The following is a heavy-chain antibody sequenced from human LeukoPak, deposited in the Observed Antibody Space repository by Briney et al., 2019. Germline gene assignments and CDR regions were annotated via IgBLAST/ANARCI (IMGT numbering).Heavy chain of an antibody. CDR3: ARQLGNYYRAFDF. V-gene: IGHV1-2*02. D-gene: IGHD1-26*01. Sequence: ASVKVSCKPSGYTFTNYYIHWVRQAPGQGPEWVGWINPASAGAAFAPKFQGGVSMTWDSSITTAFMDLTSLRSNDTAIYYCARQLGNYYRAFDFWGQGTLVTVSS. CDR2: INPASAGA. J-gene: IGHJ4*02. CDR1: GYTFTNYY.